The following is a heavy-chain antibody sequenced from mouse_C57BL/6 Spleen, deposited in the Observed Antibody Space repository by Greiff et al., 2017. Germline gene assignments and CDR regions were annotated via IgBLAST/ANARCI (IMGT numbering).Heavy chain of an antibody. Sequence: VKLMESGPELVKPGASVKISCKASGYAFSSSWMNWVKQRPGKGLEWIGRIYPGDGDTNYNGKFKGKATLTADKSSSTAYMQLSSLTSEDSAVYCCARQLSLRYAYAMDYWGQGTSVTVSS. CDR1: GYAFSSSW. V-gene: IGHV1-82*01. CDR2: IYPGDGDT. J-gene: IGHJ4*01. D-gene: IGHD3-2*02. CDR3: ARQLSLRYAYAMDY.